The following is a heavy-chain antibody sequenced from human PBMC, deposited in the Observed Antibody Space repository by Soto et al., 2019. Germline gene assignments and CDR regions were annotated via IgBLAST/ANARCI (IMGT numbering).Heavy chain of an antibody. CDR1: GFTFSSYA. CDR3: AKRDRSSSSYNWFDP. V-gene: IGHV3-23*01. J-gene: IGHJ5*02. CDR2: ISGSGGST. D-gene: IGHD6-6*01. Sequence: EVQLLEAGGGLVQPGGSLRLSCAASGFTFSSYAMSWVRQAPGKGLEWVQAISGSGGSTYYADSVKGRFTISRDNSKNTLYLQMNSLRAEDTAVYYCAKRDRSSSSYNWFDPWGQGTLVTVSS.